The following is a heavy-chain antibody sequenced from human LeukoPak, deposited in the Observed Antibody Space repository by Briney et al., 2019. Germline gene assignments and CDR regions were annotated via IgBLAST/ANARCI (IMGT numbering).Heavy chain of an antibody. Sequence: GGSLSLSCAPSGFTLSSYAISWVRQAPGQGREWVAAISGSGSSTYYADSVTGRFTISKHNSKNTLYLQMNRLRADETAVYYCAKSLPSVVVVTSNFDYWGQGTLVTVSS. CDR3: AKSLPSVVVVTSNFDY. V-gene: IGHV3-23*01. CDR2: ISGSGSST. D-gene: IGHD3-22*01. CDR1: GFTLSSYA. J-gene: IGHJ4*02.